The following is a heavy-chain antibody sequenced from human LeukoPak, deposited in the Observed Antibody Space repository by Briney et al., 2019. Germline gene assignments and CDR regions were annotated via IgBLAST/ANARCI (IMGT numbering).Heavy chain of an antibody. Sequence: GGSLRLSCAASGFTFSDKYMSWIRQALGKGLEFISYISNDSEAIHYADSVKGRFTISRDNAKSSLYLQMNDLRAEDTAVYYCARIAAAGNALNWFDPWGQGTLVTVSS. J-gene: IGHJ5*02. CDR1: GFTFSDKY. V-gene: IGHV3-11*01. D-gene: IGHD6-13*01. CDR3: ARIAAAGNALNWFDP. CDR2: ISNDSEAI.